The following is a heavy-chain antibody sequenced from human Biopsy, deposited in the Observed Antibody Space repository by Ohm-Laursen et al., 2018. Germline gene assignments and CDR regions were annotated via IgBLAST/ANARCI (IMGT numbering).Heavy chain of an antibody. CDR2: VSDRGST. CDR1: GGSITSDY. D-gene: IGHD2-2*01. CDR3: ARDKITYCTSTSCDYFGMDV. V-gene: IGHV4-59*01. Sequence: SETLSLTCTVSGGSITSDYWSWIRQPPGKGLEWIGYVSDRGSTNYNPSLRGRVSISVDTSNRQFSLRLTSVTAADTAVYYCARDKITYCTSTSCDYFGMDVWGQGTTVTVSS. J-gene: IGHJ6*02.